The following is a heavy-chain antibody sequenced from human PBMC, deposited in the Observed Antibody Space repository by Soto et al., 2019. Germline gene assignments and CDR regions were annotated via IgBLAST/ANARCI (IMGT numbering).Heavy chain of an antibody. D-gene: IGHD2-2*01. Sequence: QVQLVQSGAEVKKPGASVKVSCKASGYTFTSYGISWVRQAPGQGLEWMGWISAYNGNTNYAQKLQGRVTMTTDTSTSTAYMELRSLRSDDTAVYYCARDIVVVRAAFYYYYYGMDVWGQGTTVTVSS. CDR3: ARDIVVVRAAFYYYYYGMDV. CDR1: GYTFTSYG. V-gene: IGHV1-18*01. J-gene: IGHJ6*02. CDR2: ISAYNGNT.